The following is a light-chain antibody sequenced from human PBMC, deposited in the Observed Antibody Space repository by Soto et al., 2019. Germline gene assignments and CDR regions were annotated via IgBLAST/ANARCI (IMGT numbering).Light chain of an antibody. CDR3: SSYTSINTLVV. CDR2: DVN. V-gene: IGLV2-14*03. J-gene: IGLJ2*01. Sequence: QSALTQPASVSGSPGQSITISCTGTSSDVGGFNYVSWYQHHPGKGPKLMIYDVNNRPSGVSNRFSGSKSGNTASLTISGLQAEDEADYYCSSYTSINTLVVFGGGTKVTVL. CDR1: SSDVGGFNY.